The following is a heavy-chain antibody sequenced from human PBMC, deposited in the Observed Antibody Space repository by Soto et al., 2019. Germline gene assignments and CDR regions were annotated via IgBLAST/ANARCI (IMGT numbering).Heavy chain of an antibody. V-gene: IGHV4-31*03. D-gene: IGHD3-10*01. CDR2: IYYSGST. CDR1: GGSISSGGYY. J-gene: IGHJ4*02. Sequence: PSETLSLTCTVSGGSISSGGYYWSWIRQHPGKGLEWIGYIYYSGSTYYNPSLKSRVTISVDTSKNQFSLKLSSVTAADTAVYYCARVPFTMVRGVPYYFDYWGQGTLVTVSS. CDR3: ARVPFTMVRGVPYYFDY.